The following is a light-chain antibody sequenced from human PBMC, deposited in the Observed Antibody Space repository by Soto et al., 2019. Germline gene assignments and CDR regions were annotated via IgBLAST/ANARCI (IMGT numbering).Light chain of an antibody. CDR2: DAS. J-gene: IGKJ3*01. V-gene: IGKV3-11*01. CDR3: QQRSTCIFT. CDR1: QRLSSF. Sequence: ELVLTQSPATLSLSPGDTASLSCRASQRLSSFLAWYQQKPGQAPSLLIYDASKMAAGLPARFSGSGSGTDFTLTISSLEPEEFAVYYCQQRSTCIFTSGPGTKVDIK.